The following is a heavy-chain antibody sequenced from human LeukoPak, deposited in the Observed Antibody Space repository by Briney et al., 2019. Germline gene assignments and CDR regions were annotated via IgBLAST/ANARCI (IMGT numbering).Heavy chain of an antibody. CDR3: VKDDGWVQYAS. CDR2: IRADAVTT. D-gene: IGHD5-24*01. Sequence: GGSLRLSCVASGFTFSQHGMNWVRQAPGKGLEWVSGIRADAVTTYYADSVKGRFIISRDNSKKTVYLQMNNLNVEDAAMYYCVKDDGWVQYASWGQGTLVTVSS. J-gene: IGHJ4*02. CDR1: GFTFSQHG. V-gene: IGHV3-23*01.